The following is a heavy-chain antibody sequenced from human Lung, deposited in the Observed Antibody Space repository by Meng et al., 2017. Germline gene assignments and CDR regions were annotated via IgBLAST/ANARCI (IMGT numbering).Heavy chain of an antibody. CDR3: ARGTPGRSYCDY. D-gene: IGHD3-10*01. Sequence: VPLLQSVAEVKQPGASVYVSCKASDYTFTGYGVCWVRQAPGQGLEWMAWLGAHPGDTSFAPKFLGRVTVTADTATATAYMELRSLRSDDTAAYYCARGTPGRSYCDYWGLGTLVTVSS. CDR1: DYTFTGYG. V-gene: IGHV1-18*01. CDR2: LGAHPGDT. J-gene: IGHJ4*02.